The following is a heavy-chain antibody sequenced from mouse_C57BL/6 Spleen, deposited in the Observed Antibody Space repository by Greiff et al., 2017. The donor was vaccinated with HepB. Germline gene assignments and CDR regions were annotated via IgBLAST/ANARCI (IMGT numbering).Heavy chain of an antibody. CDR1: GYTFTDYY. D-gene: IGHD1-1*01. CDR3: ARDGGSSWDYFDY. V-gene: IGHV1-76*01. Sequence: QVQLQQSGAELVRPGASVKLSCKASGYTFTDYYINWVKQRPGQGLEWIARIYPGSGNTYYNEKFKGKATLTAEKSSSTAYMQLSSLTSEDSAVYFCARDGGSSWDYFDYWGQGTTLTVSS. J-gene: IGHJ2*01. CDR2: IYPGSGNT.